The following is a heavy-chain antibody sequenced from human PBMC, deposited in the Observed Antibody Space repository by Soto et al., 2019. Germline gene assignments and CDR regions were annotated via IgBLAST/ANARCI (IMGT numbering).Heavy chain of an antibody. CDR2: INWNSGSI. CDR3: AKGRGALAVVSNWFDP. Sequence: EVQLVESGGGLVQPGRSLRLSCAAFGFTFEDYAMHWIRQTPGKGLEWVAGINWNSGSIGYADSVKGRFTISRDNANNSLYLQMESLRTEDTALYFCAKGRGALAVVSNWFDPWGQGTLVNVSS. CDR1: GFTFEDYA. J-gene: IGHJ5*02. V-gene: IGHV3-9*01. D-gene: IGHD3-22*01.